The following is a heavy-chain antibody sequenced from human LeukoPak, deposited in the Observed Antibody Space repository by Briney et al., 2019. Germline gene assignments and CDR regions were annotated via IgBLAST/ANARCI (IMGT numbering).Heavy chain of an antibody. CDR2: IGDSSSHT. CDR3: AKVSAYDFWSGYLDY. J-gene: IGHJ4*02. Sequence: GGSLRLSCAASGFAFYSFAMSWVRQAPGQGLAWVSAIGDSSSHTYYADSVKGRFTISRDNSKNTLYLQMNSLRVEDTAVYYCAKVSAYDFWSGYLDYWGQGTLVTVSS. D-gene: IGHD3-3*01. CDR1: GFAFYSFA. V-gene: IGHV3-23*01.